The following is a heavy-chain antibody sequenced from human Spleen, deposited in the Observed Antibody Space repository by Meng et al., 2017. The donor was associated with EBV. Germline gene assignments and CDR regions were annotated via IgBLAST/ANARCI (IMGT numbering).Heavy chain of an antibody. CDR2: YLTELGEP. Sequence: QSGPLVKMSGSEVNVSCMTPACQVCHHAVSWLVLVLGPGLEWLGGYLTELGEPNYAQTFWGRIFIFTVVSSFTHFMEMTSLRSEDTATDDCAIESGRGYTPDYWGQGTLVTVSS. CDR3: AIESGRGYTPDY. D-gene: IGHD5-18*01. CDR1: ACQVCHHA. V-gene: IGHV1-69*05. J-gene: IGHJ4*02.